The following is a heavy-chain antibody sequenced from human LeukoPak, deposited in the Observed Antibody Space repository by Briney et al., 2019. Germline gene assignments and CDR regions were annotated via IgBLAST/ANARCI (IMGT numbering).Heavy chain of an antibody. CDR3: ARDRRDSSGYQGYYMDV. V-gene: IGHV3-66*02. CDR1: GFTVSSNY. CDR2: IYSGGST. D-gene: IGHD3-22*01. Sequence: PGGSLRLSCAASGFTVSSNYMSWVRQAPGKGLEWVSVIYSGGSTYYADSVKGRFTISRDNSKNTLYLQMNSLRAEGTAVYYCARDRRDSSGYQGYYMDVWGKGTTVTVSS. J-gene: IGHJ6*03.